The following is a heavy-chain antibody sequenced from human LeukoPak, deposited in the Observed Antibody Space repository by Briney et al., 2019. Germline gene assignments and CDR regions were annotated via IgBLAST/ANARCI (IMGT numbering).Heavy chain of an antibody. CDR2: INHSGST. J-gene: IGHJ4*02. D-gene: IGHD5-18*01. CDR3: ARRRDLWGAMVIFSVGGGFDY. CDR1: GGSFSGYY. V-gene: IGHV4-34*01. Sequence: SETLSLTCAVYGGSFSGYYWSWIRQPPGKGLEWIGEINHSGSTNYNPSLKSRVTISVDTSKNQFSLKLSSVTAADTAVYYCARRRDLWGAMVIFSVGGGFDYWGQGTLVTVSS.